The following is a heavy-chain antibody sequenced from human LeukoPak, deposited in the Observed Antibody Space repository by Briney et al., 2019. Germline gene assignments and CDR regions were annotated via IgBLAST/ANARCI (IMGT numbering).Heavy chain of an antibody. CDR3: AKVENCGGDCYFTYYYYYMDV. V-gene: IGHV3-23*01. CDR2: ISGSGGST. J-gene: IGHJ6*03. D-gene: IGHD2-21*02. Sequence: GGTLRLSCAASGFTFSNYGMSWVRQAPGKGLEWVSAISGSGGSTYYAHSVKGRFTISRDNSKNTLYLQMNSLRAEDTAVYYCAKVENCGGDCYFTYYYYYMDVWGKGTTVTISS. CDR1: GFTFSNYG.